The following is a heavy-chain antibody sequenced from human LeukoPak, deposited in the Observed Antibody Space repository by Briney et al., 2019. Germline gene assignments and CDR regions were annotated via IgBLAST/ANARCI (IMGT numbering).Heavy chain of an antibody. CDR3: AKASTIFTVADGFDI. CDR2: IYYSGST. Sequence: SETLSLTCTVSGGSISSYYWGWIRQPPGKGLEWIGSIYYSGSTYYNPSLKSRVTMSVDTSKNQFSLKLSSVTAADTAVYYCAKASTIFTVADGFDIWGQGTMVTVSS. V-gene: IGHV4-39*07. CDR1: GGSISSYY. J-gene: IGHJ3*02. D-gene: IGHD3-3*01.